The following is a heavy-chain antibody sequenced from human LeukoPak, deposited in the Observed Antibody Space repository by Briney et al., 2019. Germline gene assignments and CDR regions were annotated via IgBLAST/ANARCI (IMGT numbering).Heavy chain of an antibody. CDR3: ARGQWFRAF. Sequence: SETLSLTCAVYGGSFSGYYWSWIRQPPGKGLEWIGEINHSGSTNYNPSLKSRVTISVDKSKNQFSLKLSSVTAADTAVYYCARGQWFRAFWSRGTPVTVSS. D-gene: IGHD3-10*01. CDR2: INHSGST. V-gene: IGHV4-34*01. CDR1: GGSFSGYY. J-gene: IGHJ4*02.